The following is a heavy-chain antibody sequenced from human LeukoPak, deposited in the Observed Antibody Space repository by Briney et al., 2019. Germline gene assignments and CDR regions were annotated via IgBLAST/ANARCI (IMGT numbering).Heavy chain of an antibody. CDR3: ARSSSFWYDY. CDR2: ISSSGSTI. Sequence: GGSLRLSCAASEFTFSSYEMNWVRQAPGKGLEWVSYISSSGSTIYYADSVKGRFTISRDNAKNSLYLQMNSLRAEDTAVYYCARSSSFWYDYWGQGTLVTVSS. D-gene: IGHD6-19*01. V-gene: IGHV3-48*03. CDR1: EFTFSSYE. J-gene: IGHJ4*02.